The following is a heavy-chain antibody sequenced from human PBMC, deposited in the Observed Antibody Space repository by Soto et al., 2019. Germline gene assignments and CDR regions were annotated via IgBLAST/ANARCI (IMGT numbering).Heavy chain of an antibody. Sequence: ASVKVSCKVSGYTLTELSMHWVRQAPGKGLEWMGGFDPEDGETIYAQKFQGRVTMTEDTSTDTAYMELSSLRSEDTAVYYCATDGKQLRVLEWSPSYYYGMDGWGQGTTVTVSS. CDR2: FDPEDGET. J-gene: IGHJ6*02. D-gene: IGHD3-3*01. CDR3: ATDGKQLRVLEWSPSYYYGMDG. V-gene: IGHV1-24*01. CDR1: GYTLTELS.